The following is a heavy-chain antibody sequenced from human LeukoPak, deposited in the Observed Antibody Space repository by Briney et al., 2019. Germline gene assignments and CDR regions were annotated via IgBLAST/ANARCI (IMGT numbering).Heavy chain of an antibody. CDR3: ARDRINMMVLGHDSGLDF. D-gene: IGHD3-22*01. J-gene: IGHJ4*02. Sequence: GGSLRLSCAGSGFSVSEYGIHWVRQAPGKGLEWVAVVSYDGGHKYYADSVKGRFTISRDTSSDTVSLQMNSLRVEDTAVYYCARDRINMMVLGHDSGLDFWGQGTLVTVSS. CDR2: VSYDGGHK. CDR1: GFSVSEYG. V-gene: IGHV3-30*03.